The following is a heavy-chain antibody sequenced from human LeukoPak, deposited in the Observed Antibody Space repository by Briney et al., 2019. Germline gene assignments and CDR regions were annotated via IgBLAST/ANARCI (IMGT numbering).Heavy chain of an antibody. CDR2: ISSSGGTR. CDR3: ATLIVASSFDY. D-gene: IGHD5-12*01. J-gene: IGHJ4*02. V-gene: IGHV3-48*03. Sequence: GGSLRLSCAASGFAFSVYEMYWVRQAPGKGLEWVSYISSSGGTRYYADSVKGRFTISRDNAKNSLYLQMNSLRAEDTAVYYCATLIVASSFDYWGQGTLVTVSS. CDR1: GFAFSVYE.